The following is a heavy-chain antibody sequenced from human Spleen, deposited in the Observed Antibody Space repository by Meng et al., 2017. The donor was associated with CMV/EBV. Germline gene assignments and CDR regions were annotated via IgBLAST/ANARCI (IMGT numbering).Heavy chain of an antibody. CDR1: GYTFISYY. CDR2: INPSGGST. Sequence: ASVKVSCKASGYTFISYYIHWVRQAPGQGLEWMAMINPSGGSTTFAHKFQGRLTMTTDTSTSTAHMELSNLRSDDTAVYYCARDQISVSGLSYYFDFWGQGTLVTVS. J-gene: IGHJ4*02. CDR3: ARDQISVSGLSYYFDF. D-gene: IGHD6-19*01. V-gene: IGHV1-46*01.